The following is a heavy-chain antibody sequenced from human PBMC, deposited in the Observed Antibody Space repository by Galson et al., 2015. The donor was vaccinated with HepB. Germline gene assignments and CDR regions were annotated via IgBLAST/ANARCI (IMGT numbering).Heavy chain of an antibody. CDR3: ARDWDRMVRGVSYYGMDV. CDR2: IIPIFGTA. J-gene: IGHJ6*02. D-gene: IGHD3-10*01. V-gene: IGHV1-69*13. Sequence: SVTVSCKASGGTFSSYAISWVRQAPGQGLEWMGGIIPIFGTANYAQKFQGRVTITADESTSTAYMELSSLRSEDTAVYYCARDWDRMVRGVSYYGMDVWGQGTTVTVSS. CDR1: GGTFSSYA.